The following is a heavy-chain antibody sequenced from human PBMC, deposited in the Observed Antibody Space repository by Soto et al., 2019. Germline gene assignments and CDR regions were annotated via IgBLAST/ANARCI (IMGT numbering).Heavy chain of an antibody. CDR1: GFTFSSYA. D-gene: IGHD3-9*01. Sequence: GSLRLSCAASGFTFSSYAMSWVRQAPGKGLEWVSAISGSGGSTYYADSVKGRFTISRDNSKNTLYLQMNSLRAEDTAVYYCAKTALRYFDWLLYFDYWGQGTLVTVSS. CDR3: AKTALRYFDWLLYFDY. CDR2: ISGSGGST. V-gene: IGHV3-23*01. J-gene: IGHJ4*02.